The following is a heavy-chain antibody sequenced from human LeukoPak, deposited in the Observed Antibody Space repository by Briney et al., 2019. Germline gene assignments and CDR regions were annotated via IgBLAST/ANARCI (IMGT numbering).Heavy chain of an antibody. J-gene: IGHJ4*02. Sequence: PGRSLRLSCAASGFTFSSYAMHWVRQAPGKGLEWVAAISYDGSNKYSADSVKGRFTISRDNSKNTLYLQMNSLRADDTAVYYCAKAIAGFDYWGQGTLVTVSS. D-gene: IGHD2-21*01. CDR1: GFTFSSYA. CDR2: ISYDGSNK. CDR3: AKAIAGFDY. V-gene: IGHV3-30*04.